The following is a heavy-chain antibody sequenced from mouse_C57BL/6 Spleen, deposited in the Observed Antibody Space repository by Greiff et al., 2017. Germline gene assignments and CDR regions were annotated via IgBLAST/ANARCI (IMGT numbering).Heavy chain of an antibody. V-gene: IGHV1-4*01. J-gene: IGHJ1*03. Sequence: VKLMESGAELARPGASVKMSCKASGYTFTSYTMHWVKQRPGQGLEWIGYINPSSGYTKYNQKFKDKATLTADKSSSTAYMQLSSLTSEDSAVYYCARLLRYFDVWGTGTTVTVSS. D-gene: IGHD1-1*01. CDR1: GYTFTSYT. CDR3: ARLLRYFDV. CDR2: INPSSGYT.